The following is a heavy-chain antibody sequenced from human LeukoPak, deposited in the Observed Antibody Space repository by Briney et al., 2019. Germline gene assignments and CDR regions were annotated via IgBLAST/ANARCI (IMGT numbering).Heavy chain of an antibody. CDR2: IYHSGST. J-gene: IGHJ3*02. CDR3: ARGELGMLAFDI. Sequence: PETLSLTCAVSGGSVSSNNWWSWVRQPPGKGLEWIGEIYHSGSTNFNPSLESRVSMSIDTSKNQFSLKLSSVTAANTAVYYCARGELGMLAFDIWGQGTMVTASS. V-gene: IGHV4-4*03. CDR1: GGSVSSNNW. D-gene: IGHD7-27*01.